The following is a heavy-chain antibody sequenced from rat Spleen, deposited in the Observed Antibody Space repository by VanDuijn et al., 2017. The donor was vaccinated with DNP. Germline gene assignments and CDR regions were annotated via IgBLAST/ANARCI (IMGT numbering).Heavy chain of an antibody. CDR2: IWNDGST. Sequence: QGQLRESGPGLVQPSESLSLTCTVSGFALTSYGVNWVRQPPGKGLEWMGTIWNDGSTDYNAALKSRLSIIRDTSKSQVFLKMNSLQTEDTAIYFCARDFSALSLYAMDAWGQGTSVTVSS. CDR3: ARDFSALSLYAMDA. V-gene: IGHV2-70*01. CDR1: GFALTSYG. D-gene: IGHD3-3*01. J-gene: IGHJ4*01.